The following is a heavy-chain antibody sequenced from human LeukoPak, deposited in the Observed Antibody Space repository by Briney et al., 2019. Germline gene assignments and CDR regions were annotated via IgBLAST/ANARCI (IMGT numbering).Heavy chain of an antibody. V-gene: IGHV1-69*02. CDR3: AIGVDTAMVTRDY. Sequence: SVKVSCKASGGTFSSYTISWVRQAPGQGLEWMGRIIPILGIANYAQKFQGRVTITADKSTSTAYMELSSLRSEDTAVYYCAIGVDTAMVTRDYWGQGTLVTVSS. CDR1: GGTFSSYT. D-gene: IGHD5-18*01. J-gene: IGHJ4*02. CDR2: IIPILGIA.